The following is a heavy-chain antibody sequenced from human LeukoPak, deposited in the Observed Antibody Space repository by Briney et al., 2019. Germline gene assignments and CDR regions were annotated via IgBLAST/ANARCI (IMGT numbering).Heavy chain of an antibody. V-gene: IGHV3-11*06. CDR1: GFTFSDYY. CDR3: ARVGSIAAAGTPDY. Sequence: GGSLRLSCAASGFTFSDYYMSWLRQAPGKGLEGVSYISSSSSHTEYADSVKGRFTISRDNAKNSLSLQVNSLRADDTAVYYCARVGSIAAAGTPDYWGQGTLVTVSS. J-gene: IGHJ4*02. CDR2: ISSSSSHT. D-gene: IGHD6-13*01.